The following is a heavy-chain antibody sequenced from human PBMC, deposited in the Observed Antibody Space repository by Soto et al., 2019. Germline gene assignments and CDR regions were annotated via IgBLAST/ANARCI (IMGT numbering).Heavy chain of an antibody. CDR1: GFTFSSYG. Sequence: PGGSLRLSCAASGFTFSSYGMHWVRQAPGKGLEWVAGISNDGNNKDYADSVEGRFTISRSNSNSTLSLQMNSLRTEDTAVYYCAKGPCASSCYQFDYWGQGTLVTVSS. V-gene: IGHV3-30*18. J-gene: IGHJ4*02. D-gene: IGHD2-15*01. CDR3: AKGPCASSCYQFDY. CDR2: ISNDGNNK.